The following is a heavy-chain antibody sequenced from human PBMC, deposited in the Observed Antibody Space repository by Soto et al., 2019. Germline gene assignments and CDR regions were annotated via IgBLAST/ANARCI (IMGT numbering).Heavy chain of an antibody. Sequence: QVQLVQSGAEVKKPGASVQVSCKASGYTFTSYGISWVRQAPGQGLEWMGWISAYNGNTNYAQKLQGRVTMTTDTSTSTAYMELRSLRSDATAVYYCARLPYGSGPYTPYYFDYWCQGTLVTVSS. CDR3: ARLPYGSGPYTPYYFDY. CDR1: GYTFTSYG. CDR2: ISAYNGNT. D-gene: IGHD3-10*01. V-gene: IGHV1-18*01. J-gene: IGHJ4*02.